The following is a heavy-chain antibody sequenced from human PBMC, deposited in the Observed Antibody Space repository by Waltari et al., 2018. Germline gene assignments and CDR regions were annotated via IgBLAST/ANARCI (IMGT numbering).Heavy chain of an antibody. CDR1: GFTFSSYA. CDR3: AKTAGPPSLGYYGMDV. J-gene: IGHJ6*02. V-gene: IGHV3-23*01. CDR2: ISGSGGST. Sequence: EVQLLESGGGLVQPGGSLRLSCAASGFTFSSYAMSWVRQAPGKGLEWVSAISGSGGSTDYADSVKCRFTISRDNSKNTLYVQMSSLRAEDTAVYYCAKTAGPPSLGYYGMDVWGQGTTVTVSS.